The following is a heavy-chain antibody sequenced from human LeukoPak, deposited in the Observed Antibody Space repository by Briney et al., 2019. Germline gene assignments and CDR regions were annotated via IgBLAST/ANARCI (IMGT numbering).Heavy chain of an antibody. V-gene: IGHV4-4*07. Sequence: PSETLSPTCTVSGGSISSYYWSWIRQPAGKGLEWIGRIYTSGSTNYNPSLKSRVTMSVDTSKNQFSLKLSSVTAADTAVYYCAREESSYDFWSGYYAMTNWFDPWGQGTLVTVSS. J-gene: IGHJ5*02. D-gene: IGHD3-3*01. CDR2: IYTSGST. CDR1: GGSISSYY. CDR3: AREESSYDFWSGYYAMTNWFDP.